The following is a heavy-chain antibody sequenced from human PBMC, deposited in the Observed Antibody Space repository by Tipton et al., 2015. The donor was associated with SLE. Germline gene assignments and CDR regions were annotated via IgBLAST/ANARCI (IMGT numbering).Heavy chain of an antibody. CDR1: ESTFASYW. Sequence: QLVQSGAELKKPGESLKISCESFESTFASYWIAWVRQMPGRGLEWMGIIYPGDSDTRYSPSFQGLVTISADKSINTAYVQWTSLKASYSAIYYCARRALNSHGFDIWGQGTMVTVSS. J-gene: IGHJ3*02. D-gene: IGHD2-21*01. V-gene: IGHV5-51*03. CDR3: ARRALNSHGFDI. CDR2: IYPGDSDT.